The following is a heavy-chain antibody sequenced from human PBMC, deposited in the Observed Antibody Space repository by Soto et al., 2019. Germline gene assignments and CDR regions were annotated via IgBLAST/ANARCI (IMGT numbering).Heavy chain of an antibody. CDR3: ARDPDCSGGSCKFDY. CDR2: ISAYNGNT. D-gene: IGHD2-15*01. V-gene: IGHV1-18*01. J-gene: IGHJ4*02. CDR1: GYTFTSYG. Sequence: QVQLVQSGSEVKKPGASVKVSCKASGYTFTSYGISWVRQAPGQGLEWMGWISAYNGNTNYAQKLQGRVTMTTDTSTSTANMELRSLRSDNTAVYYCARDPDCSGGSCKFDYWGQETLVTVSS.